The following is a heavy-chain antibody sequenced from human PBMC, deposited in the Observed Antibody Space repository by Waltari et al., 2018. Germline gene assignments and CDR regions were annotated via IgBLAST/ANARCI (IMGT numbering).Heavy chain of an antibody. V-gene: IGHV1-2*02. D-gene: IGHD5-12*01. CDR2: INPNSGGT. J-gene: IGHJ5*02. CDR1: GYTYSGFY. CDR3: AELRGYPTP. Sequence: QVQLVQSGAEVKKPGASVKVSCKASGYTYSGFYIHWVRQAPGQGLEWMGWINPNSGGTNYAQKFQDRVTLTRYRSISTTYMELRRLGSDDTAMYYWAELRGYPTPWGQGTLVTVSS.